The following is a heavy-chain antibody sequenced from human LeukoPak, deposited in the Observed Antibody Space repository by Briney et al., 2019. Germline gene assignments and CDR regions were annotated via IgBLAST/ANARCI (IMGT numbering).Heavy chain of an antibody. CDR2: ISYDGSNK. CDR3: ASDLRASTYYDFWSGYYTPPGDY. J-gene: IGHJ4*02. CDR1: GFTFSSYA. V-gene: IGHV3-30-3*01. Sequence: GGSLRLSCAASGFTFSSYAMPRVRQAPGKGLEWVAVISYDGSNKYYADSVKGRFTISRDNSKNTLYLQMNSLRAEDTAVYYCASDLRASTYYDFWSGYYTPPGDYWGQGTLVTVSS. D-gene: IGHD3-3*01.